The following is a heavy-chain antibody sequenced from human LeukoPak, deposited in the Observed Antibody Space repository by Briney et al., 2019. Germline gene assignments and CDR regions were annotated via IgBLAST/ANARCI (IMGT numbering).Heavy chain of an antibody. V-gene: IGHV4-39*01. D-gene: IGHD1-26*01. Sequence: SETLSLTCSVSGVSISSSADYWGWIRQPPGKGLEWIGNIYYSGRTYYNPSLEGRITISVDTSKNQFSLKLNSVTAADTAIYYCARQLYSGSYPSRGQGALVTVSS. CDR1: GVSISSSADY. CDR3: ARQLYSGSYPS. J-gene: IGHJ4*02. CDR2: IYYSGRT.